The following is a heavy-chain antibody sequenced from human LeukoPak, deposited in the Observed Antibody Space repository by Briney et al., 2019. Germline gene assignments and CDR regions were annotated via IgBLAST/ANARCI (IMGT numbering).Heavy chain of an antibody. D-gene: IGHD4-17*01. CDR1: GFTFSSHD. Sequence: GGSLTLSCATSGFTFSSHDMHWVRPTTEKGLEWVSGIATVGDTYYAVSVKGRFTISRENANNSLYLQMNSLRDGDTGVYYCARGGNGDYTYYFVSWGRGSQVTVSS. CDR2: IATVGDT. J-gene: IGHJ4*02. CDR3: ARGGNGDYTYYFVS. V-gene: IGHV3-13*01.